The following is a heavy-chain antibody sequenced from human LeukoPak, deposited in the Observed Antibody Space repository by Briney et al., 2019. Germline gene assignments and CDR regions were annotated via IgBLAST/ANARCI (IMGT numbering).Heavy chain of an antibody. D-gene: IGHD2-2*01. J-gene: IGHJ6*04. V-gene: IGHV1-46*01. Sequence: GASVKGSCKASRYTFTSYYMHWVRQAPGQGLEWMGIINPRCCRTSNAQRFQGRVTLTRDTSTTTVYMEMSSLRSEDTAVYYCARDEVGYCSSTSRRPYYYYYGMDVWGKGKPVTVSS. CDR3: ARDEVGYCSSTSRRPYYYYYGMDV. CDR1: RYTFTSYY. CDR2: INPRCCRT.